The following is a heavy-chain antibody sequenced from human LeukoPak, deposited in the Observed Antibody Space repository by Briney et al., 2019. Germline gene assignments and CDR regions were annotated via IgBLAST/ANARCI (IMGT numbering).Heavy chain of an antibody. D-gene: IGHD3-22*01. CDR3: ARLPPYYYDSSGYYYAYDY. CDR2: INHSGST. CDR1: GGSFSGYY. V-gene: IGHV4-34*01. J-gene: IGHJ4*02. Sequence: SETLSLTCAVYGGSFSGYYWSWIRQPPGKGLEWIGEINHSGSTNYNPSLKSRVTISVDTSKNHFSLKLSSVTATDTAVYYCARLPPYYYDSSGYYYAYDYWGQGTLVTVSS.